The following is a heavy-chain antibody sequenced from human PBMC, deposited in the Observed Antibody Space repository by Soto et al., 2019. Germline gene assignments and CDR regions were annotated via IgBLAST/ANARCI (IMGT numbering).Heavy chain of an antibody. Sequence: GGSLRLSCAASGFTFSSYAMHWVRQAPGKGLEWVAVISYDGSNKYYADSVKGRFTISRDNSKNTLYLQMNSLRAEDTAVYYCARDGVGATIVGWFDPWGQGNLVAVYS. J-gene: IGHJ5*02. CDR2: ISYDGSNK. CDR3: ARDGVGATIVGWFDP. V-gene: IGHV3-30-3*01. CDR1: GFTFSSYA. D-gene: IGHD1-26*01.